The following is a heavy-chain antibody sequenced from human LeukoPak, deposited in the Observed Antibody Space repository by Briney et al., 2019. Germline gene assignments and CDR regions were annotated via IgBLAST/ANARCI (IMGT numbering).Heavy chain of an antibody. CDR1: GGSISSGGYY. CDR2: IYYSGST. Sequence: PSQTLSLTCTVSGGSISSGGYYWSWIGQHPGKGLEWIGYIYYSGSTYYNPSLKSRVTISVDTSKNQFSLKLSSVTAADTAVYYCARGDTVINFDYWGQGTLVTVSS. V-gene: IGHV4-31*03. J-gene: IGHJ4*02. D-gene: IGHD4-17*01. CDR3: ARGDTVINFDY.